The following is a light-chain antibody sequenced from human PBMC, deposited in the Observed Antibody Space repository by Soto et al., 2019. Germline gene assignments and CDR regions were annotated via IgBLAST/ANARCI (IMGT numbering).Light chain of an antibody. Sequence: QSALTQPASVSGSPGQSITLSCTGTSSDVGGYNYVSWYQQHPAKDPQLMIYEVSNRPSGVSHRSSGSKSGNTASLTISGHQEDDEDYYDCFSYATSTTLVFGGGTKLTVL. V-gene: IGLV2-14*01. CDR2: EVS. CDR3: FSYATSTTLV. J-gene: IGLJ3*02. CDR1: SSDVGGYNY.